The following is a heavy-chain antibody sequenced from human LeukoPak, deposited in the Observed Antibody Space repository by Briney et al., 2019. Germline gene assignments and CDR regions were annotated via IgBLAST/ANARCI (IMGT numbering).Heavy chain of an antibody. CDR2: VYYSGST. CDR3: ARKYCSTTNCSPFDP. J-gene: IGHJ5*02. V-gene: IGHV4-59*01. CDR1: GGSIISYY. D-gene: IGHD2-2*01. Sequence: SETLSLTCTVSGGSIISYYWSWIRQPPGKGLEWIGYVYYSGSTTYNPSLKSRVTISVDTSKNQFSLKLSSVTAADTAVYYCARKYCSTTNCSPFDPWGQGTLVTVSS.